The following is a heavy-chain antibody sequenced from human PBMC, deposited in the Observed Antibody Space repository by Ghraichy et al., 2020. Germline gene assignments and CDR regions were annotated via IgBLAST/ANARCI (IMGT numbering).Heavy chain of an antibody. J-gene: IGHJ3*02. D-gene: IGHD3-22*01. CDR2: IYYSGST. V-gene: IGHV4-30-4*01. Sequence: SETLSLTCTVSGGSISSGDYYWSWIRQPPGKGLEWIGYIYYSGSTYYNTSLKSRVTISVDTSKNQFSLNLSSVTAADTAVYYCARELPPYYYDSSGYPDDAFYIWGQGTMVTVSS. CDR1: GGSISSGDYY. CDR3: ARELPPYYYDSSGYPDDAFYI.